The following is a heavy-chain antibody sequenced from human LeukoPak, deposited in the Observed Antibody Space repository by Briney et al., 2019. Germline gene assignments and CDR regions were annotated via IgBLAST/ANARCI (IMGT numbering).Heavy chain of an antibody. CDR3: ARWTNYDSSGEFDF. Sequence: ASVKVSCKASGYIFTNFDINWVRQATGQGLEWMGWMDPKSGNTGYAQKFQGRVTFTRDTSISTAYMEVNSLRSEDTAVYYCARWTNYDSSGEFDFSGQGTLVTVSS. D-gene: IGHD3-22*01. CDR1: GYIFTNFD. J-gene: IGHJ4*02. CDR2: MDPKSGNT. V-gene: IGHV1-8*03.